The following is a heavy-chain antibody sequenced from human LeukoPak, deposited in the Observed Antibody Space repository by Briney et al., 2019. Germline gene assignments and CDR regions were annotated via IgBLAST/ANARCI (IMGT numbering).Heavy chain of an antibody. CDR1: GGSISSYY. J-gene: IGHJ5*02. V-gene: IGHV4-4*07. D-gene: IGHD6-13*01. CDR2: IYTSGST. CDR3: ARVVTERAIAAAFDNWFDP. Sequence: SETLSLTCTVSGGSISSYYWSWIRQPAGKGLEWIGRIYTSGSTNYNPSLKSRVTMSVDTSKDQFSLKLSSVTAADTAVYYCARVVTERAIAAAFDNWFDPWGQGTLVTVSS.